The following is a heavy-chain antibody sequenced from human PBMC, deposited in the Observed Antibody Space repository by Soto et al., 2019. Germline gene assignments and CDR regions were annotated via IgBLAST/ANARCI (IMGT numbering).Heavy chain of an antibody. D-gene: IGHD3-10*01. V-gene: IGHV1-18*01. Sequence: ASVKVSCKASGYTFTSYGISWVRQAPGQGLEWMGWISAYNGNTNYAQKLQGRVTMTTDTSTSTAYMELRSLRSDDTAVYYCARDSPGLWFGELFTGYYYYGMDVWGQGTTVTVSS. CDR1: GYTFTSYG. J-gene: IGHJ6*02. CDR2: ISAYNGNT. CDR3: ARDSPGLWFGELFTGYYYYGMDV.